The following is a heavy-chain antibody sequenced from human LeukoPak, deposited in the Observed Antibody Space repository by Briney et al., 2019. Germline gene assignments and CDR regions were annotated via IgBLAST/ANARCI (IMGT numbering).Heavy chain of an antibody. CDR2: IYSGGST. CDR1: GFTFSSYA. V-gene: IGHV3-53*01. J-gene: IGHJ4*02. D-gene: IGHD2-15*01. CDR3: ARAGETGYCSGGSCYEDY. Sequence: PGRSLRLSCAASGFTFSSYAMHWVRQAPGKGLEWVSVIYSGGSTYYADSVKGRFTISRDNSKNTLYLQMNSLRAEDTAVYYCARAGETGYCSGGSCYEDYWGQGTLVTVSS.